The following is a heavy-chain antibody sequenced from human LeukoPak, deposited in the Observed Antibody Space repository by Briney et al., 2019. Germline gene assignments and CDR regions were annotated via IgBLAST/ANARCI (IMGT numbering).Heavy chain of an antibody. Sequence: GGSLRLSCAASGFTFSTYWMSWVRQAPGKGLDWVANIKQDGSEKYYVDSVKGRFTISRDNAKNSLYLQMNSLRAEDTAVYYCARAGRYRYGYFDYWGQGTLVTVSS. CDR1: GFTFSTYW. D-gene: IGHD5-18*01. CDR3: ARAGRYRYGYFDY. CDR2: IKQDGSEK. J-gene: IGHJ4*02. V-gene: IGHV3-7*03.